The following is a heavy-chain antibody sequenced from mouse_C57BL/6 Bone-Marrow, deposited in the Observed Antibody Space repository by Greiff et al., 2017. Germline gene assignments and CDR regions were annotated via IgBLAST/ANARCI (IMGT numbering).Heavy chain of an antibody. D-gene: IGHD1-1*01. V-gene: IGHV5-6*01. CDR1: GFTFSSYG. CDR3: ERLLLNKEYIDV. Sequence: EVNVVESGGDLVKPGGSLKLSCAASGFTFSSYGMSWVRQTPDQRLEWVATISSGGSYTYYPDSVKGRFTISRDTAKNTLYMQLSSVNAEDTAMYDDERLLLNKEYIDVWGTGTTVTVSS. CDR2: ISSGGSYT. J-gene: IGHJ1*03.